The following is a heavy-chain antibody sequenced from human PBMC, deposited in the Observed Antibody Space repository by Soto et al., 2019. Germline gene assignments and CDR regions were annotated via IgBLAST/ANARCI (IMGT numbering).Heavy chain of an antibody. CDR2: IIPIFGTA. V-gene: IGHV1-69*01. CDR1: GGTFSSYA. D-gene: IGHD2-2*02. J-gene: IGHJ6*02. Sequence: QVQLVQSGAEVKKPGSSVKVSCKASGGTFSSYAISWVRQAPGQGLEWMGGIIPIFGTANYAQKFQGRVTITADESTGTAYMELSSLRSEGTVVYYCGGGDIVVVPAAIGSYYYYGMDVWGQGTTVTVSS. CDR3: GGGDIVVVPAAIGSYYYYGMDV.